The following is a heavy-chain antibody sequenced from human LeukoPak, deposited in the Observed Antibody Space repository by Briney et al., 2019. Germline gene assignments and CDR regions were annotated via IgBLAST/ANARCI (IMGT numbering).Heavy chain of an antibody. CDR1: GYTFTGYY. Sequence: GASVKVSCKASGYTFTGYYMHWVRQAPGQGLEWMGWINPNSGGTNYAQKFQGRVTMTRDTSISTAYMELSRLRSDDTAVYYCAKDDPNDYMPWIYWGQGTLVTVSS. D-gene: IGHD4-11*01. J-gene: IGHJ4*02. CDR2: INPNSGGT. CDR3: AKDDPNDYMPWIY. V-gene: IGHV1-2*02.